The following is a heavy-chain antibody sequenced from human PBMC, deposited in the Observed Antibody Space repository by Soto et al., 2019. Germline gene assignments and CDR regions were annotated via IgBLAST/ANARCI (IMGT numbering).Heavy chain of an antibody. D-gene: IGHD2-21*01. CDR1: GGSISSGGYY. CDR2: IYYSGST. J-gene: IGHJ6*02. V-gene: IGHV4-31*03. CDR3: ARDLIYGMDV. Sequence: SETLSLTCTVSGGSISSGGYYWSWIRQHPGKGLEWIGYIYYSGSTYYNPSLKSRVTISVDTSKNQFSLKLRSVTAADTAVFYCARDLIYGMDVWGQGTTVTVSS.